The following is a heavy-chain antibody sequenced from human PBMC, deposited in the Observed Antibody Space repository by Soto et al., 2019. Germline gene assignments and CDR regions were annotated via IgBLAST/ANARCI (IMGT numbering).Heavy chain of an antibody. V-gene: IGHV3-30*18. J-gene: IGHJ4*02. D-gene: IGHD6-19*01. CDR2: VSHDGRNT. CDR1: GFTFSDYA. Sequence: VQLVESGGGVVQPGRSLRLSCAASGFTFSDYAMHWVRQAPGKGLEWVAVVSHDGRNTHYADSGKGRFTIPRDSSKHTVSLEMTSLRAEDTAVYYCAKGGRQWLVTSDFNYWGQGALVTVSS. CDR3: AKGGRQWLVTSDFNY.